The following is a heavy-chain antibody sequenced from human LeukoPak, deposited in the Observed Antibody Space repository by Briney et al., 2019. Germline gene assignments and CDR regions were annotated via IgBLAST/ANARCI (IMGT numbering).Heavy chain of an antibody. J-gene: IGHJ4*02. CDR2: ISGSGGRT. CDR1: GFTFSSYA. D-gene: IGHD6-19*01. V-gene: IGHV3-23*01. Sequence: GGSLRLSCAASGFTFSSYAMSWVRQAPGKGLEWVSAISGSGGRTYYADSVKGRFTISRDNSKKTLYLQMNSLRAEDTAVYYCAKGYSSGQDLYYFDYWGQGTLVTVSS. CDR3: AKGYSSGQDLYYFDY.